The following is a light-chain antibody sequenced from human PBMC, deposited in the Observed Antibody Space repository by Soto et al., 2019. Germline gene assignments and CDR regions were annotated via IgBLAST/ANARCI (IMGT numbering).Light chain of an antibody. CDR2: AGS. V-gene: IGKV1-17*01. J-gene: IGKJ2*01. CDR1: QGIRND. CDR3: QQYNNWPSYT. Sequence: DIQMTQSPSSLSASVGDRVTITGRASQGIRNDLGWYQQKPGKAPKRLIYAGSSLQSGVPSRFSGSGSGTEFTLTISSLQPEDFAVYYCQQYNNWPSYTFGQGTKLEIK.